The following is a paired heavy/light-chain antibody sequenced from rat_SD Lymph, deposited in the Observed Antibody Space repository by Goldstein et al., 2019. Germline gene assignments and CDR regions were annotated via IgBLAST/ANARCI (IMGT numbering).Light chain of an antibody. Sequence: DIQMTQSPSFLSASVGDRVTINCKASQNINKYLNWYQQKLGEAPKRLIYNTNNLQTGIPSRFSGSGSGTDYTLTISSLQPEDFATYFCLQHNSFRTFGGGTKLELK. V-gene: IGKV22S6*01. CDR2: NTN. J-gene: IGKJ1*01. CDR3: LQHNSFRT. CDR1: QNINKY.
Heavy chain of an antibody. Sequence: EVQLVESGGGLVQPGRSLKLSCVASGFTFNNYWMTWIRQAPGKGLEWVASITNTGGSTYYPDSVKGRFTISRDNAKSTLYLQMNSLRSEDTATYYCTREGYYDGTYYYSPFDYWGQGVMVTVSS. CDR2: ITNTGGST. D-gene: IGHD1-12*02. V-gene: IGHV5-31*01. J-gene: IGHJ2*01. CDR1: GFTFNNYW. CDR3: TREGYYDGTYYYSPFDY.